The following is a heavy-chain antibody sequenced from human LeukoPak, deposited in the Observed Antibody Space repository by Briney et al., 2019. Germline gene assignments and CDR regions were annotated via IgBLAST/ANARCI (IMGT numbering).Heavy chain of an antibody. CDR2: IYSGGST. D-gene: IGHD4-23*01. CDR3: ARGGHSVSYFDC. CDR1: GFTVSSNY. J-gene: IGHJ4*02. Sequence: GGSLRLSCAASGFTVSSNYMSWVRQAPGKGLEWVSVIYSGGSTYYADSVKGRFTISRDNSKNTLYLQMNSLRVEDTAVYYCARGGHSVSYFDCWGQGTLVTVSS. V-gene: IGHV3-66*01.